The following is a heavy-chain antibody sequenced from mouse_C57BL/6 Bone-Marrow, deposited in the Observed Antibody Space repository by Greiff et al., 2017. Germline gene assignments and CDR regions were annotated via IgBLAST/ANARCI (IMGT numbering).Heavy chain of an antibody. Sequence: DVKLQESGPELVKPGASVKIPCKASGYTFTDYNMYWVKQSHGKSLEWIGDINPNNGGTFYNQKFKGKATLTVDQSSSTAYMELRSLTSEDTAVYYWARKDLYYGSRGAFDYRGQGTTLTVAT. CDR1: GYTFTDYN. CDR3: ARKDLYYGSRGAFDY. V-gene: IGHV1-18*01. J-gene: IGHJ2*01. D-gene: IGHD1-1*01. CDR2: INPNNGGT.